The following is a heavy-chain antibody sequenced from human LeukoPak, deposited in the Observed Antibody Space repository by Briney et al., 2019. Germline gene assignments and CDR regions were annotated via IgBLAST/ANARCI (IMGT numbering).Heavy chain of an antibody. V-gene: IGHV1-69*04. J-gene: IGHJ2*01. CDR2: IIPILGIA. Sequence: SVKVSCKASGGTFSSYAISWVRQAPGQGLEWMGRIIPILGIANYAQKFQGRVTITADKSTSTAYMELSSLRSEDTAVYYCASPTRGMATIQNPWYFDLWGRGTLVTVSS. CDR1: GGTFSSYA. D-gene: IGHD5-24*01. CDR3: ASPTRGMATIQNPWYFDL.